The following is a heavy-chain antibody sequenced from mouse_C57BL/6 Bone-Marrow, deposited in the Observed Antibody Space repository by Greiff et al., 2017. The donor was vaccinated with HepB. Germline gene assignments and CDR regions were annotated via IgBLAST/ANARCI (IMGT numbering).Heavy chain of an antibody. J-gene: IGHJ4*01. CDR1: GYAFTNYL. D-gene: IGHD2-5*01. CDR2: INPGSGGT. Sequence: VQLQQSGAELVRPGTSVKVSCKASGYAFTNYLIEWVKQRPGQGLEWIGVINPGSGGTNYNEKFKGKATLTADKSSSTAYMQLSSLTSEDSAVYCWARRGIYSNYAMDYWGQGTSVTVSS. CDR3: ARRGIYSNYAMDY. V-gene: IGHV1-54*01.